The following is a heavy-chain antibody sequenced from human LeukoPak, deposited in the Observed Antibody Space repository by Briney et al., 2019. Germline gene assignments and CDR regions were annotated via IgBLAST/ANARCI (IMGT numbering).Heavy chain of an antibody. CDR3: ARDRTTVVKEN. Sequence: PSETLSLTCTVSGASISTSRDYWGWIRQPPGKGLEWIGSIYYIGDTYYNPSLKSRVTISVDTSKNQFSLKLSSVTAADTAVYYCARDRTTVVKENWGQGTLVTVSS. CDR1: GASISTSRDY. V-gene: IGHV4-39*07. CDR2: IYYIGDT. J-gene: IGHJ4*02. D-gene: IGHD4-23*01.